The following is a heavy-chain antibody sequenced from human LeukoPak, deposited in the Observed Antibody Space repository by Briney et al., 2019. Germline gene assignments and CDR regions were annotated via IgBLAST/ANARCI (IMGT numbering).Heavy chain of an antibody. CDR2: ISSSGSTI. Sequence: GGSLRLSCAASGFTFDDYGMSWVRQAPGKGLEWVSYISSSGSTIYYADSVKGRFTISRDNAKNSLYLQMNSLRAEDTAVYYCARTYGDYVSFGYWGQGTLVTVSS. V-gene: IGHV3-11*01. D-gene: IGHD4-17*01. CDR1: GFTFDDYG. J-gene: IGHJ4*02. CDR3: ARTYGDYVSFGY.